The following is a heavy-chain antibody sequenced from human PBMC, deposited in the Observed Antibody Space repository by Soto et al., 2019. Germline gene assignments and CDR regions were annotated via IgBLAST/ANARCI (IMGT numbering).Heavy chain of an antibody. V-gene: IGHV1-18*01. CDR1: GYTFTGYG. CDR2: ISAHNGNT. J-gene: IGHJ4*01. CDR3: ARDIGDYSDY. D-gene: IGHD3-16*02. Sequence: ASVKLTCKASGYTFTGYGISWVRQAPGQGLEWMGWISAHNGNTNYAQKLQGRVTMTTDTSTSTAYMELRSLRSDDTAVYYCARDIGDYSDYWGHRTLVTVSS.